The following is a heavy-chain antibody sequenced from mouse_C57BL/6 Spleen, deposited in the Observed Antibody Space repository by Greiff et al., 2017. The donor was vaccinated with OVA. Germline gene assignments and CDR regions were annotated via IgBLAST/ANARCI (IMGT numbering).Heavy chain of an antibody. D-gene: IGHD1-1*01. V-gene: IGHV1-5*01. CDR1: GYTFTSYW. J-gene: IGHJ1*03. Sequence: EVQLQQSGTVLARPGASVKMSCKTSGYTFTSYWMHWVKQRPGQGLEWIGAIYPGNSDTSYNQKFKGKAKLTAVTSASTAYMELSSLTNEDSAVYYCTRTVVARGYFDVWGTGTTVTVSS. CDR3: TRTVVARGYFDV. CDR2: IYPGNSDT.